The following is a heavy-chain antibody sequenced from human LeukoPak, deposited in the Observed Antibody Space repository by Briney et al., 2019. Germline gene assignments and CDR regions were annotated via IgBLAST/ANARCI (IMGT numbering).Heavy chain of an antibody. D-gene: IGHD5-12*01. CDR2: IYHSGTT. CDR1: GGSISSSTSF. Sequence: SETLSLTCTVSGGSISSSTSFWGWIRQSPGEGLEWIGSIYHSGTTYYRPSIRSRITISVDTSNNQFSLKLSSVTAADTAVYYCARGTGYDFYYFYLDVWGTGTTVTVSS. J-gene: IGHJ6*03. V-gene: IGHV4-39*07. CDR3: ARGTGYDFYYFYLDV.